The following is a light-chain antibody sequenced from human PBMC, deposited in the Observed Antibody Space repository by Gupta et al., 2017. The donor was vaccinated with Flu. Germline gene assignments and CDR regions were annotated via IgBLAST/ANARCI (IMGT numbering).Light chain of an antibody. Sequence: QSALTQPASVSGSPGQSTTIACTGTSSDVGGYNYVSWYQQHPGKAHKLMIYEVRNRPAGVANRFSGSKSGNTAALTISGLQAEDEADYYCSADTSSLWVFGGGTKLTVL. CDR1: SSDVGGYNY. J-gene: IGLJ3*02. V-gene: IGLV2-14*01. CDR3: SADTSSLWV. CDR2: EVR.